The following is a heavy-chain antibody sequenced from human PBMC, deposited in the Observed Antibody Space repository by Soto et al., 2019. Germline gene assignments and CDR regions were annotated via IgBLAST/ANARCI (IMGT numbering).Heavy chain of an antibody. CDR3: ARESVKEALDI. CDR1: GYTFESYA. Sequence: EVQLLESGGGLVQPGGSLRLSCVASGYTFESYAMSWVRQAPGKGLEWVSSISGSVGWTNYADSVKGRFTISRDNSKKTLNLQMNSLGAEDTAVYFCARESVKEALDIWGQGTRVTVSS. V-gene: IGHV3-23*01. J-gene: IGHJ3*02. D-gene: IGHD6-19*01. CDR2: ISGSVGWT.